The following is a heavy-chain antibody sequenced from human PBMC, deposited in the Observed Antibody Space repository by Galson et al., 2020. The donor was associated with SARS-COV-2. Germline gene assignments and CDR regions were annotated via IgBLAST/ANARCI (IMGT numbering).Heavy chain of an antibody. CDR1: GYPINSNSR. Sequence: SETLSLTCPVSGYPINSNSRWGWIRQPPGKGLEWIGAVSHSGTTSYNPSLKSRLTLSVDTSKNQFSLRLLSMTDADAAVYYCTAYQRRTASHYWGQGTLVSVSS. V-gene: IGHV4-38-2*01. J-gene: IGHJ4*02. CDR2: VSHSGTT. D-gene: IGHD1-1*01. CDR3: TAYQRRTASHY.